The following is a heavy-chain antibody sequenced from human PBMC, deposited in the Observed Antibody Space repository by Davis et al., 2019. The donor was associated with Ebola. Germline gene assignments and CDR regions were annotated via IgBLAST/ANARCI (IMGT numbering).Heavy chain of an antibody. CDR2: ISGYSTKT. V-gene: IGHV1-18*01. D-gene: IGHD3-22*01. CDR1: GYRFISYG. Sequence: ASVQVSCKASGYRFISYGFSWVRQAPGHGLEWMGWISGYSTKTNYEQNLHGRVTMTTDTFTSTAYLELRSLRFDDTAVYYCARDARPVLTGYAYDIAGLFYWGQGTLVTVSS. CDR3: ARDARPVLTGYAYDIAGLFY. J-gene: IGHJ4*02.